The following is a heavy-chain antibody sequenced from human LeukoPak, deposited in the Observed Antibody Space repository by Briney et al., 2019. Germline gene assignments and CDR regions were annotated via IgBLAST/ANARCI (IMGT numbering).Heavy chain of an antibody. CDR1: GYTFTSYD. V-gene: IGHV1-8*01. CDR2: MNPNSGNT. Sequence: ASVKVSCTASGYTFTSYDINWVRQATGRGLEWMGWMNPNSGNTGYAQKFQGRVTMTRNTSISTAYMELSSLRSEDTAVYYCARRSQAGGTGIGYWGQGTLVTVSS. D-gene: IGHD2-8*02. CDR3: ARRSQAGGTGIGY. J-gene: IGHJ4*02.